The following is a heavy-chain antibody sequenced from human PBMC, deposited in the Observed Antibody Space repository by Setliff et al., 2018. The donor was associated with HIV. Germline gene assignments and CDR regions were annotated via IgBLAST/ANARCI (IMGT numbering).Heavy chain of an antibody. CDR3: AREGSTLPYYYYMDV. CDR2: IYPSGTT. Sequence: SETLSLTCTVSDSGTYYWSWIRQPAGKGLEWIGRIYPSGTTNYNPSLKSRVTMSIDTSKNQFSLKLSSVTAADTAVYYCAREGSTLPYYYYMDVWGKGTTVTVSS. CDR1: DSGTYY. V-gene: IGHV4-4*07. D-gene: IGHD1-1*01. J-gene: IGHJ6*03.